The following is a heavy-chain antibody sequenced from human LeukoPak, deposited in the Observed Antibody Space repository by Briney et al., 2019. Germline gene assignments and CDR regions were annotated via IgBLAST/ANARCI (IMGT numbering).Heavy chain of an antibody. CDR2: IYYSGST. Sequence: PSETLSLTCTVSGGSISSYYWSWIRQPPGKGLEWIGYIYYSGSTNYNPSLKSRVTISVDASKNQFSLKLSSVTAADTAVYYCARLYYYDSSGYPRGVDPWGQGTLVTVSS. V-gene: IGHV4-59*12. J-gene: IGHJ5*02. CDR1: GGSISSYY. CDR3: ARLYYYDSSGYPRGVDP. D-gene: IGHD3-22*01.